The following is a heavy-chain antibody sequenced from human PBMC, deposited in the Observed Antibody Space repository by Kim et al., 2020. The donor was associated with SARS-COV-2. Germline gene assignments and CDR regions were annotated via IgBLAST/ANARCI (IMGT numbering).Heavy chain of an antibody. CDR2: IKQDGSEK. CDR3: ARDLDPVHWIYYYYGMDV. J-gene: IGHJ6*02. CDR1: GFTFSSYW. Sequence: GGSLRLSCAASGFTFSSYWMSWVRQAPGKGLEWVANIKQDGSEKYYVDSVKGRFTISRDNAKNSLYLQMNSLRTEDTAVYYCARDLDPVHWIYYYYGMDVWGQGTTVTVSS. D-gene: IGHD1-1*01. V-gene: IGHV3-7*01.